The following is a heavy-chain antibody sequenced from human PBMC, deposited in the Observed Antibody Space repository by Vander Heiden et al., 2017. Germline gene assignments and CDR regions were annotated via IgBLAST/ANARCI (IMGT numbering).Heavy chain of an antibody. CDR3: VKDDGYSYGFDY. J-gene: IGHJ4*02. D-gene: IGHD5-18*01. Sequence: EVQLLESGRGLAQPGGSLRLSCAASGVTFSSYPITWAPQAPGKWLEGVSGISGSGGSTYYADSVKGRFTISRDNSKNTVYLQMNSLRAEDTAVYYCVKDDGYSYGFDYWDQGTLVTASP. CDR1: GVTFSSYP. CDR2: ISGSGGST. V-gene: IGHV3-23*01.